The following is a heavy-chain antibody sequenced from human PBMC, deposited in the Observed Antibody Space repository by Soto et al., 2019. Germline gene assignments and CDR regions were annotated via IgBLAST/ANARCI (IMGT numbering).Heavy chain of an antibody. Sequence: GVSVKVSCKASGYTFTSYGISWVRQAPGQGLEWMGIINPNNGNTNYAQKFQGRVTMTTDTSTSTVYMELSSLRSEDTAVYYCARVPVQLERLNYYYYGMDVWGQGTTVTV. CDR3: ARVPVQLERLNYYYYGMDV. CDR2: INPNNGNT. V-gene: IGHV1-18*01. CDR1: GYTFTSYG. D-gene: IGHD1-1*01. J-gene: IGHJ6*02.